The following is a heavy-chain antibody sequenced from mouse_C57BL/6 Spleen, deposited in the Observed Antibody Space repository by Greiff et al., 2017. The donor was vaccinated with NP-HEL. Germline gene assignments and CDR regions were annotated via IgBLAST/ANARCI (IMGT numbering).Heavy chain of an antibody. Sequence: DVMLVESGGGLVKPGGSLKLSCAASGFTFSDYGMHWVRQAPEKGLEWVAYISSGSSTIYYADTVKGRFTISRDNAKNTLFLQMTSLRSEDTAMYYCARHYDYSAWFAYWGQGTLVTVSA. J-gene: IGHJ3*01. CDR3: ARHYDYSAWFAY. D-gene: IGHD2-4*01. CDR1: GFTFSDYG. V-gene: IGHV5-17*01. CDR2: ISSGSSTI.